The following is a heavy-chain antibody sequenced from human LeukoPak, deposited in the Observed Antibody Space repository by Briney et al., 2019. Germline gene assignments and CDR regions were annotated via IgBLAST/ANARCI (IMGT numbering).Heavy chain of an antibody. CDR3: ARLYIAAAGTIDY. D-gene: IGHD6-13*01. Sequence: SSVKVSCKASGYTFTGYYMHWVRQAPGQGLEWMGWINPNSGGTNYAQKFQGRVTMTRDTSISTAYMELSRLRSDDTAVYYCARLYIAAAGTIDYWGQGTLVTVSS. J-gene: IGHJ4*02. CDR1: GYTFTGYY. CDR2: INPNSGGT. V-gene: IGHV1-2*02.